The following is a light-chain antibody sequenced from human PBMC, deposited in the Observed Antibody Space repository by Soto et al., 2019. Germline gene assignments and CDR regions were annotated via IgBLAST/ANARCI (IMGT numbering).Light chain of an antibody. V-gene: IGLV2-14*03. CDR1: SSDVGTYSH. Sequence: QSALTQPASVSGSPGQSITISCTGTSSDVGTYSHVSWYQQHPGKAPKLMIYDVSNRPSGVSNRFSGSKSGNTASLTISGLQAEDEADYYCSSYTSSSTPYVFGTGTKLTVL. J-gene: IGLJ1*01. CDR2: DVS. CDR3: SSYTSSSTPYV.